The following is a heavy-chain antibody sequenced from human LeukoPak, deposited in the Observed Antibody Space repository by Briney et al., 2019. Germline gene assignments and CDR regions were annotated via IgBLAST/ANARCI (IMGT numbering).Heavy chain of an antibody. CDR3: ARGGNYYDSTGYLFIPYAFDI. CDR2: ISAYNGNT. J-gene: IGHJ3*02. Sequence: ASVKVSCKASGYIFTSYGISWVRQAPGQGLEWMGWISAYNGNTNYAQKLQGRVTITTDTSTRTAYMELRSLRSDDAAVYYCARGGNYYDSTGYLFIPYAFDIWGQGTMVTVSS. CDR1: GYIFTSYG. V-gene: IGHV1-18*01. D-gene: IGHD3-22*01.